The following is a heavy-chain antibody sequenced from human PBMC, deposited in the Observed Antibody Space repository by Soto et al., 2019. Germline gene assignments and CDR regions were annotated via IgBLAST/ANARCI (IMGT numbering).Heavy chain of an antibody. Sequence: GESLKISCKGSGYSFSRYWIGWVRQMPGKGLEWMGIIYPGDSEIRYSPSFQGQVTISADTSISTAYLQWSSLKASDTAMYYCARRLYYGDYEFDYWGQGTLVTVSS. CDR1: GYSFSRYW. CDR3: ARRLYYGDYEFDY. D-gene: IGHD4-17*01. V-gene: IGHV5-51*01. CDR2: IYPGDSEI. J-gene: IGHJ4*02.